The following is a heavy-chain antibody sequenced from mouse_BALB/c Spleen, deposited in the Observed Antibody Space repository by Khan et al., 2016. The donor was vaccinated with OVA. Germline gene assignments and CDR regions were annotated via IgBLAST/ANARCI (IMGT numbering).Heavy chain of an antibody. CDR2: IGYSGST. CDR1: GYSITSDYA. Sequence: EVQLQESGPGLVTPSQSLSLTCTVTGYSITSDYAWNWLRQFPGNKLEWMGYIGYSGSTSNNPSLKSRIFSNRNTTKKQFFLQSNSVNTEDTTTYYCARSIRANWGQGTTLTVSS. J-gene: IGHJ2*01. CDR3: ARSIRAN. D-gene: IGHD3-3*01. V-gene: IGHV3-2*02.